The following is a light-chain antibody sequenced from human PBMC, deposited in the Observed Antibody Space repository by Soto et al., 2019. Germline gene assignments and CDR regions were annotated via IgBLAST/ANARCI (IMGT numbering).Light chain of an antibody. CDR2: GAS. CDR3: QQYGHSPET. V-gene: IGKV3-20*01. J-gene: IGKJ1*01. Sequence: EIVLTQSPGTLSLSPGERATLFCRASQSVASPYLAWYQQKPGQAPRLLIYGASSRATGIPDRFSASGSGTDFTLTISRPEHEDFAVYYCQQYGHSPETFGQGTKVEIK. CDR1: QSVASPY.